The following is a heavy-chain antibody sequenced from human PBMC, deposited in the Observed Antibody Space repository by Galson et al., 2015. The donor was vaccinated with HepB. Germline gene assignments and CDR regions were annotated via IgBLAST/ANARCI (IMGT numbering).Heavy chain of an antibody. J-gene: IGHJ6*02. D-gene: IGHD6-19*01. Sequence: SLRLSCAASGFTFRTYGIHWVRQAPGKGLEWVGVIWYDGSNKYYGDPVKGRFTLSRDNSKNIVYLEMNSLRDEDTSVYYCAKEVGYSSNWFQAHHYYGIGVWGQGPTVTVSS. CDR2: IWYDGSNK. CDR3: AKEVGYSSNWFQAHHYYGIGV. CDR1: GFTFRTYG. V-gene: IGHV3-33*06.